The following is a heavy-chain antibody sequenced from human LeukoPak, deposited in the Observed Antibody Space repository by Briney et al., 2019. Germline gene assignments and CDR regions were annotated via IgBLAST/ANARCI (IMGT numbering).Heavy chain of an antibody. CDR1: GFTFSSYA. D-gene: IGHD5-18*01. J-gene: IGHJ4*02. CDR3: AKARIDLWLADY. Sequence: SGGSLRLSCAASGFTFSSYAMNWDRQAPGKGLEWVSGISTSGDSTYYAHSVKGRFTISRDNSKNTLNLQMSSLRAEDTAVYYCAKARIDLWLADYWGQGTLVTVSS. V-gene: IGHV3-23*01. CDR2: ISTSGDST.